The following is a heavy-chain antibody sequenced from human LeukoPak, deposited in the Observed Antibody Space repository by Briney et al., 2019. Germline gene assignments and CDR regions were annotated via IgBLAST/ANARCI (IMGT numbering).Heavy chain of an antibody. D-gene: IGHD2-2*01. CDR3: ARSGVVPGLDY. V-gene: IGHV3-30*03. CDR1: GFTFSSYG. J-gene: IGHJ4*02. Sequence: GGSLRLSCAASGFTFSSYGMHWVRQAPGKGLEWAAVISYDGSNKYYADSVKGRFTISRDNSKNTLYLQMNSLRAEDTAVYYCARSGVVPGLDYWGQGTLVTVSS. CDR2: ISYDGSNK.